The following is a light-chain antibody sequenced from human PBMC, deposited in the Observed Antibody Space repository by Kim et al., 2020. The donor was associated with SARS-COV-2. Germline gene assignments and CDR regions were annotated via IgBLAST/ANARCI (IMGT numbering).Light chain of an antibody. Sequence: SRGESATLSCGASQSGSSKYLAWYQQKPGLAPRLLICDAYSRATGIPDRFSGSGSGTDFNLTISRLDAEDFAGYYCQQYGNAPVAFGGGTKVGIK. CDR1: QSGSSKY. CDR2: DAY. CDR3: QQYGNAPVA. V-gene: IGKV3D-20*01. J-gene: IGKJ4*01.